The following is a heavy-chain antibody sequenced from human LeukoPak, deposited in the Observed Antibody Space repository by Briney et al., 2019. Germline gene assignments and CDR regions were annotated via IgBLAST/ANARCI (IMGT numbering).Heavy chain of an antibody. J-gene: IGHJ4*02. CDR2: INPNTGGT. Sequence: ASVKVSCKASGYTFTGYFVHWVRQAPGQGLQWMGWINPNTGGTNYAQKFQGRVTMTRDTSISTAYMELSRLRSDDTAVYYCARSYYDSSGYYLFDYWGQGTLGTVSS. D-gene: IGHD3-22*01. CDR3: ARSYYDSSGYYLFDY. V-gene: IGHV1-2*02. CDR1: GYTFTGYF.